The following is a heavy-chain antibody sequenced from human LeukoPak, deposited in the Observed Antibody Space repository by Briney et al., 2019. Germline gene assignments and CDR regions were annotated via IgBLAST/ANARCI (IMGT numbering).Heavy chain of an antibody. V-gene: IGHV3-30*02. CDR3: AKGSHDSRPHAFDI. J-gene: IGHJ3*02. D-gene: IGHD3-22*01. CDR1: GFTFRSYG. CDR2: IWYGGSNK. Sequence: PGGSLRLSCAASGFTFRSYGMHWVRQAPGKGLEWVAVIWYGGSNKYYADSVKGRFTISRDNSKNTLYLQMNSLRAEDTAVYYCAKGSHDSRPHAFDIWGQGTMVTVSS.